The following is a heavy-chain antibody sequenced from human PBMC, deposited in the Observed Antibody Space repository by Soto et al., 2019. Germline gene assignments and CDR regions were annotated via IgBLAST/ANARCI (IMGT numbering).Heavy chain of an antibody. CDR2: MNPNSGNT. V-gene: IGHV1-8*01. CDR3: ARVLRFLEWLPPDGMDV. D-gene: IGHD3-3*01. Sequence: QVQLVQSGAEVKKPGASVKVSCKASGYTFTSYDINWVRQATGQGLEWMGWMNPNSGNTGYAQTFQGRVTMTRNTSISTAYMELSSLRSEDTAVYYCARVLRFLEWLPPDGMDVWGQGTTVTVSS. CDR1: GYTFTSYD. J-gene: IGHJ6*02.